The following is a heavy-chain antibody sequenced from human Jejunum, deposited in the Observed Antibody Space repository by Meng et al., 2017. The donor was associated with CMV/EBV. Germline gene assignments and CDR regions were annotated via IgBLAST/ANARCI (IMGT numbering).Heavy chain of an antibody. CDR3: VREASLDGFDI. CDR2: ISSTGSII. Sequence: ASRFTFSSYEMNWVRQAPGKGLEWVSYISSTGSIIFYADSVKGRFTNSRDNAKNSLYLPMNSLRAEDTAVYYCVREASLDGFDIWGQGTMVTVSS. D-gene: IGHD3-16*02. J-gene: IGHJ3*02. CDR1: RFTFSSYE. V-gene: IGHV3-48*03.